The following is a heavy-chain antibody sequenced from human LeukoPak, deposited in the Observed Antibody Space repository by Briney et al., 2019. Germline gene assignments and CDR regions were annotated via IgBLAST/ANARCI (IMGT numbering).Heavy chain of an antibody. V-gene: IGHV3-21*01. D-gene: IGHD2-2*01. CDR2: ISSSSSYI. J-gene: IGHJ6*02. CDR1: GFTFTNFG. CDR3: ARDGPATTYCSSTSCYYYYYGMDV. Sequence: PGGSLRLSCVASGFTFTNFGMSWVRQAPGKGLEWVSSISSSSSYIYYADSVKGRFTISRDNAKNSLYLQMNSLRAEDTAVYYCARDGPATTYCSSTSCYYYYYGMDVWGQGTTVTVSS.